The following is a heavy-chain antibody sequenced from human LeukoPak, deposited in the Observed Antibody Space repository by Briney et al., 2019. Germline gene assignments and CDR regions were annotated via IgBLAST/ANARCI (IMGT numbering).Heavy chain of an antibody. CDR1: GFTFDDYG. V-gene: IGHV3-20*04. Sequence: RPGGSLSLSCAACGFTFDDYGMSWVRQAPGKGLEWVSAISGSGGSTYYADSVKGRFTISRDNAKNSLYLQMNSLRAEDTALYYCARGLRPALSMDVWGKGTTVTVSS. J-gene: IGHJ6*03. CDR3: ARGLRPALSMDV. CDR2: ISGSGGST.